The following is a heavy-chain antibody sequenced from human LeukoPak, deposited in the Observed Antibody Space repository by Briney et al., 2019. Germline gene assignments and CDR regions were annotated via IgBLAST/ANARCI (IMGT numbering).Heavy chain of an antibody. V-gene: IGHV3-30*02. D-gene: IGHD7-27*01. Sequence: GGSLRLSCAASGFTFSSYGMYWVRQAPGKGLEWVAYTRNDGGNKYYADSVKGRFTLSRDNSKNTVDLQMNSLRAEDTALYHCVRDYNWGTDYWGQGTLVTVSS. CDR2: TRNDGGNK. CDR3: VRDYNWGTDY. CDR1: GFTFSSYG. J-gene: IGHJ4*02.